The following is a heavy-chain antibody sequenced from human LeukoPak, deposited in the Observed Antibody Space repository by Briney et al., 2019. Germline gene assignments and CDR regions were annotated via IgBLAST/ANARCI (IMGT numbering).Heavy chain of an antibody. Sequence: SETLSLTCAVYGGSFSGYYWSWIRQPPGKGLEWIGEINHSGSTNYNPSLKGRVTISVDTSKNQFSLKLSSVTAADTAVYYCASGVAATYWGQGTLVTVSS. CDR2: INHSGST. J-gene: IGHJ4*02. CDR3: ASGVAATY. CDR1: GGSFSGYY. V-gene: IGHV4-34*01. D-gene: IGHD2-15*01.